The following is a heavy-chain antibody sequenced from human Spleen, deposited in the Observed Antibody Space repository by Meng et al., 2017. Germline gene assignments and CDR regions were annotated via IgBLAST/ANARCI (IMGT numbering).Heavy chain of an antibody. D-gene: IGHD6-19*01. Sequence: VQLQQWGAGLLKPSETLSLTCAVFGGSLSGYYCNWFRQPPGKGLEWIGYIYYSGTTSYNPSLKSRLTISLDTSKNQFSLKLSSVTAADTAVYYCARGSGWVRTGFDPWGQGTLVTVSS. J-gene: IGHJ5*02. CDR3: ARGSGWVRTGFDP. CDR2: IYYSGTT. CDR1: GGSLSGYY. V-gene: IGHV4-34*11.